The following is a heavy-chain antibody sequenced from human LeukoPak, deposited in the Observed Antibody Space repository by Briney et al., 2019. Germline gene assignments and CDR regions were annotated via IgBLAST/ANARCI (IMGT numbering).Heavy chain of an antibody. D-gene: IGHD3-22*01. CDR3: ARRHYDSSGYLF. J-gene: IGHJ4*02. CDR1: GGSLSSYY. CDR2: IYTSGST. V-gene: IGHV4-4*07. Sequence: PSETLSLTCTGSGGSLSSYYWSWIRQPPGKGLEWIGRIYTSGSTNYNPSLKSRVTMSVDTSKNQFSLKLSSVTAADTAVCYCARRHYDSSGYLFWGQGTLVTVSS.